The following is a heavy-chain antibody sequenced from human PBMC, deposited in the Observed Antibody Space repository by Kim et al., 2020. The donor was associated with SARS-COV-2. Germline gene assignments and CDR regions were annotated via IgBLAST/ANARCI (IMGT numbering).Heavy chain of an antibody. J-gene: IGHJ4*02. CDR3: ARGSSSWQNFDY. CDR2: INHSGST. V-gene: IGHV4-34*01. Sequence: SETLSLTCAVYGGSFSGYYWSWIRQPPGKGLEWIGEINHSGSTNYNPSLKSRVTISVDTSKNQFSLKLSSVTAADTAVYYCARGSSSWQNFDYWGQGTLVTVSS. D-gene: IGHD6-13*01. CDR1: GGSFSGYY.